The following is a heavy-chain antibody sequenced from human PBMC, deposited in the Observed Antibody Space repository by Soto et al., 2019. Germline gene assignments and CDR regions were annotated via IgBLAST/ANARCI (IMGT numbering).Heavy chain of an antibody. CDR2: ISGSGGDT. Sequence: EVQLLESGGGLVQPGGSLRLSCAASGFTFSSYALNWVRQAPGKGLEWVSTISGSGGDTYYADSVKGRFTISRDNSKYTLSLQLDTLMAEDTAVYYCAKGGRSSSGLDFDYWGQGTLVTVSS. J-gene: IGHJ4*02. V-gene: IGHV3-23*01. CDR3: AKGGRSSSGLDFDY. D-gene: IGHD6-6*01. CDR1: GFTFSSYA.